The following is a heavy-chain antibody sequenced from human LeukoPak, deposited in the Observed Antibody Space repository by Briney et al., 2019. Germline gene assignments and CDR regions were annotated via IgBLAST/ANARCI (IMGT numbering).Heavy chain of an antibody. CDR2: IYYSGST. CDR1: GGSISSGDYY. J-gene: IGHJ6*02. Sequence: SETLSLTCTVSGGSISSGDYYWSWIRQPPGKGLEWIGYIYYSGSTYYNPSLKSRVTISVDTSKNQFSLKLTSVTAADTAVYYCARQKWEQQGRDYYFNGLDVWGPGTTVIVSS. CDR3: ARQKWEQQGRDYYFNGLDV. D-gene: IGHD1/OR15-1a*01. V-gene: IGHV4-30-4*08.